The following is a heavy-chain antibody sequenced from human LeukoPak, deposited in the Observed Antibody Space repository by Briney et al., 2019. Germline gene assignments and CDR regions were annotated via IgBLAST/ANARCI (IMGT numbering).Heavy chain of an antibody. CDR3: AKAAYGDYVNWFDP. D-gene: IGHD4-17*01. V-gene: IGHV3-23*01. Sequence: AXNWVRQAPGKGLEWGSSIVCIGASTYYADSVKGRFTISRDNSKNTLYLQMNSLRAEDTALYYCAKAAYGDYVNWFDPWGQGILVIVSS. CDR2: IVCIGAST. CDR1: A. J-gene: IGHJ5*02.